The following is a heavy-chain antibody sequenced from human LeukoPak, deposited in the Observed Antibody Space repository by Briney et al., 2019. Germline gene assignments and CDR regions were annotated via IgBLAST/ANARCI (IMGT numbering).Heavy chain of an antibody. CDR2: IRYDGSNK. Sequence: GGSLRLSCAASGFTFSSYGMHWVRQAPGKGLEWVAFIRYDGSNKYYADSVKGRFTISKDNSKNTLYLQMNSLRAEDTAVYYCAKDPTGYYYDSSGYYGGYWGQGTLVTVSS. J-gene: IGHJ4*02. V-gene: IGHV3-30*02. CDR3: AKDPTGYYYDSSGYYGGY. CDR1: GFTFSSYG. D-gene: IGHD3-22*01.